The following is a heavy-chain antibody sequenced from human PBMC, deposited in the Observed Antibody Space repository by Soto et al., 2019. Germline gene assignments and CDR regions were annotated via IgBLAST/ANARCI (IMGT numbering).Heavy chain of an antibody. Sequence: EVQLLESGGGLVQPGGSLRLSCEASGFTFSSYAMSWVRQAPGKGLEWVSAISGSGGSTYYADSVKGRFTISRDNSKNTLYLQMHSLRAEDTAVYYCAKLKEYQRLVAGVIAFDIWGQGTMVTVSS. D-gene: IGHD2-2*01. CDR2: ISGSGGST. CDR1: GFTFSSYA. J-gene: IGHJ3*02. CDR3: AKLKEYQRLVAGVIAFDI. V-gene: IGHV3-23*01.